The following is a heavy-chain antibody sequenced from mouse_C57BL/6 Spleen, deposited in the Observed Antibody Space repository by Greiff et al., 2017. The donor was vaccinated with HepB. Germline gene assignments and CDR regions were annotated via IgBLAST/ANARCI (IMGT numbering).Heavy chain of an antibody. V-gene: IGHV5-6-3*01. D-gene: IGHD3-3*01. J-gene: IGHJ2*01. Sequence: EVHLVESGGGLVQPGGSLKLSCAASGFTFSSYGMSWVRQTPDKRLELVATINSNGGSTYYPDSVKGRFTISRDNAKNTLDLQMSSLKSEDTAMYDCARRARRRNWGQGTALTVAS. CDR2: INSNGGST. CDR1: GFTFSSYG. CDR3: ARRARRRN.